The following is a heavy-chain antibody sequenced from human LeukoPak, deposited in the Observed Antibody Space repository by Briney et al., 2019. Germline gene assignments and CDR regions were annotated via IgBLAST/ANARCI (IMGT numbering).Heavy chain of an antibody. J-gene: IGHJ4*02. CDR1: GFTFSSYS. CDR2: IKQDGSEK. D-gene: IGHD2-21*01. CDR3: ARDTHVVDY. Sequence: GGSLRLSCAASGFTFSSYSMNWVRQAPGKGLEWVANIKQDGSEKYYVDSVKGRFTISRDNAKNSLYLQMNSLRAEDTAVYYCARDTHVVDYWGQGTLVTVSS. V-gene: IGHV3-7*01.